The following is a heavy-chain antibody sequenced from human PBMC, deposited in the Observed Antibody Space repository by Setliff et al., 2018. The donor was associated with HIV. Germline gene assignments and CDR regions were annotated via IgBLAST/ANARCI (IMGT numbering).Heavy chain of an antibody. Sequence: ETLSLSCAASGFTVSTNYMSWVRQAPGKGLEWVSIIYTGGSTYYADSVKGRFTISRDNSKNTLYLQTNSLRAEDTAVYYCARTEEWWRPFDYWGQGTLVTVSS. CDR1: GFTVSTNY. V-gene: IGHV3-66*02. J-gene: IGHJ4*02. D-gene: IGHD2-8*01. CDR3: ARTEEWWRPFDY. CDR2: IYTGGST.